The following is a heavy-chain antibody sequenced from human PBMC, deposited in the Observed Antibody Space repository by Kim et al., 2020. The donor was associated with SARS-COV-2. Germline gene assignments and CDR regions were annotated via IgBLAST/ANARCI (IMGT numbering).Heavy chain of an antibody. D-gene: IGHD5-12*01. V-gene: IGHV1-69*04. J-gene: IGHJ4*02. Sequence: SVKVSCKASGGTFSSYAISWVRQAPGQGLEWMGRIIPILGIANYAQKFQGRVTITADKSTSTAYMELSSLRSEDTAVYYCVYGDGYNFGGNYWGQGTLVTVSS. CDR2: IIPILGIA. CDR3: VYGDGYNFGGNY. CDR1: GGTFSSYA.